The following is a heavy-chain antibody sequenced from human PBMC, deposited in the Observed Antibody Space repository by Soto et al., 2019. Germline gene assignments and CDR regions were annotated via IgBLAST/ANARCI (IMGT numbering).Heavy chain of an antibody. CDR2: VDYSGNT. CDR1: GGSLSSGHYY. J-gene: IGHJ4*02. D-gene: IGHD2-15*01. CDR3: ARESNCISSSCQSFES. Sequence: QVQLQESGPGLVKPSQNLSLTCSVSGGSLSSGHYYWTWIRQRPGKGLEWLGYVDYSGNTHYNPSLKSRLTTSVDTSKNQYSLRLSSVTAADTAVYFCARESNCISSSCQSFESWGQGTLVTVSS. V-gene: IGHV4-31*03.